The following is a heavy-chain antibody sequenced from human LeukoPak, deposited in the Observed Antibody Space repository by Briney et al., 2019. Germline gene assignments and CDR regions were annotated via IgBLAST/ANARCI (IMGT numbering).Heavy chain of an antibody. CDR3: ARHGGSIAAPFDP. J-gene: IGHJ5*02. V-gene: IGHV4-39*01. Sequence: SSETLSLTRTVSGGSISSRSYYWGWIRQPPGKGLEWIGSIYNSGSTYYNPSLKSRVTISVDTSKNQFSLKLSSVTAADTAVYYCARHGGSIAAPFDPWGQGTLVTVSS. CDR1: GGSISSRSYY. CDR2: IYNSGST. D-gene: IGHD6-6*01.